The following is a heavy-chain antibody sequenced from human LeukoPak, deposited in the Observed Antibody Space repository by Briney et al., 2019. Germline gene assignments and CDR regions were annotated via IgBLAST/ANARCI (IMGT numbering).Heavy chain of an antibody. CDR1: GCTFSSYA. V-gene: IGHV3-23*01. D-gene: IGHD3-10*01. CDR3: AKYSPKIEWFGELLADWYFDL. Sequence: GGSLRLSCAASGCTFSSYAMSWVRQAPGKGLEWVSAISGSGGSTYYADSVKGRFTISRDNSKNTLYLQMNSLRAEDTAVYYCAKYSPKIEWFGELLADWYFDLWGRGTLVTVSS. CDR2: ISGSGGST. J-gene: IGHJ2*01.